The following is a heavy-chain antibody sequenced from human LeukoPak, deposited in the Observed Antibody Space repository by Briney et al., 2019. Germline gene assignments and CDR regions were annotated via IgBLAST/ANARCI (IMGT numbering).Heavy chain of an antibody. J-gene: IGHJ4*02. V-gene: IGHV3-74*01. CDR1: GFTFSSSW. D-gene: IGHD2-2*01. CDR3: ASSTQISKYADY. CDR2: INSDGSIT. Sequence: GGSLRRSCAASGFTFSSSWMHWVRQAPGKGLVWVSRINSDGSITTYADSVRGRFTISRDNAKSTLYLQMNSLRAEDTAVYYCASSTQISKYADYWGQGALVTVSS.